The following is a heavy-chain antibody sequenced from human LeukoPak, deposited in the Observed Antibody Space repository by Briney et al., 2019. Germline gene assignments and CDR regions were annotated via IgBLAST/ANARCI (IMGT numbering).Heavy chain of an antibody. CDR1: GFTVSNNY. V-gene: IGHV3-53*01. CDR3: ARAFRGAVGFDY. Sequence: GGSLRLSCAASGFTVSNNYMSWARQAPGKGLEWASVIYTGGSTSYADSVKGRFTISRDNSKNTLYLQMNSLRADDTAVYYCARAFRGAVGFDYWGQGTLVTVSS. J-gene: IGHJ4*02. D-gene: IGHD3-16*01. CDR2: IYTGGST.